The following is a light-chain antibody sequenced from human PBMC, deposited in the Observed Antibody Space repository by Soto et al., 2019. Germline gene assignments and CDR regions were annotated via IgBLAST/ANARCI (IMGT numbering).Light chain of an antibody. CDR3: NSYAGSNKFYV. Sequence: QSVLTQPPSASGSPGQSVTISCTGTSSDVGGYNYVSWYQQHPGKAPKLMIYEVSKRPSGVPDRFSGSKSGNTASLTVSGLQAEDEADYYCNSYAGSNKFYVFVNGTKVTVL. V-gene: IGLV2-8*01. J-gene: IGLJ1*01. CDR1: SSDVGGYNY. CDR2: EVS.